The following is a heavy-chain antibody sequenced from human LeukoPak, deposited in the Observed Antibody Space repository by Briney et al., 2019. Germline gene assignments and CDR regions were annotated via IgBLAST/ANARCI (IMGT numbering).Heavy chain of an antibody. CDR2: IYYSGSTNSGRT. D-gene: IGHD1-26*01. V-gene: IGHV4-59*12. J-gene: IGHJ3*02. CDR1: TDSISFYY. CDR3: ASHRTREEPGPLDI. Sequence: SETLSLTCTVSTDSISFYYWSWIRQPPGKALEWIGYIYYSGSTNSGRTNYNPSLNSRVTISVDTSKNEFSLILTSVTAADTAVYYCASHRTREEPGPLDIWGQGTMVTVSS.